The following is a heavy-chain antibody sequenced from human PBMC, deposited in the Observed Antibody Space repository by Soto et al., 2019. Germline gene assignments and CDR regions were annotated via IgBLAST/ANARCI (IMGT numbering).Heavy chain of an antibody. J-gene: IGHJ4*02. CDR1: GYTFTGYA. CDR3: AGAVAVPADFDY. CDR2: INAGNGNA. V-gene: IGHV1-3*05. D-gene: IGHD6-19*01. Sequence: QVQLVQSGAEEKKPGASVKVSCKASGYTFTGYAMHWVRQAPGQRLEWMGWINAGNGNAKYSQKFQGRVTITRDTPASVADMGLSSLRFEDTAVYYCAGAVAVPADFDYWGQGTLVTVSS.